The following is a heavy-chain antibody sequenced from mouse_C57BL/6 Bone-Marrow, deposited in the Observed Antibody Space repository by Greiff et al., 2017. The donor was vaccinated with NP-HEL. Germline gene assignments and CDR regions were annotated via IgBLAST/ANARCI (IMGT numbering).Heavy chain of an antibody. J-gene: IGHJ3*01. CDR1: GYTFTSYW. CDR3: TRDYYGNFPWFAY. V-gene: IGHV1-5*01. D-gene: IGHD2-1*01. CDR2: IYPGNSDT. Sequence: VQLQQSGTVLARPGASVKMSCKTSGYTFTSYWMHWVKQRPGQGLEWIGAIYPGNSDTSYNQKFKGKAKLTAVTSASTAYMELSSLTNEDSAVYYCTRDYYGNFPWFAYWGQGTLVTVSA.